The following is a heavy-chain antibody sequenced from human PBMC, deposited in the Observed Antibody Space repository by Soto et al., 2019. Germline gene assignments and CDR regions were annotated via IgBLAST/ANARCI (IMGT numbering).Heavy chain of an antibody. D-gene: IGHD5-12*01. Sequence: EVQLVESGGGLVQPGRSLRLSCAASGFTFDDYAMHWVRQAPGKGLEWVSGISWNSGSIGYADSVKGRFTISRDNAKNSLYLQMNSLRAEDTALYFCAKDKYPNSGYDYWYFDLWGRGTLVTVSS. J-gene: IGHJ2*01. V-gene: IGHV3-9*01. CDR1: GFTFDDYA. CDR2: ISWNSGSI. CDR3: AKDKYPNSGYDYWYFDL.